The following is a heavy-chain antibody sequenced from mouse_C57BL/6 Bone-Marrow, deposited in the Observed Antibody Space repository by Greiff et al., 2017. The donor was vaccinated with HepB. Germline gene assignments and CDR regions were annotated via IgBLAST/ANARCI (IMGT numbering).Heavy chain of an antibody. D-gene: IGHD2-4*01. J-gene: IGHJ3*01. CDR2: INPNNGGT. CDR1: GYTFTDYY. Sequence: EVQLQQSGPELVKPGASVKISCKASGYTFTDYYMNWVKQSHGKSLEWIGDINPNNGGTSYNQKFKGKATLTVDKSSSTAYMELRSLTSEDSAVYYCARGDDYERNWFAYWGQGTLVTVSA. CDR3: ARGDDYERNWFAY. V-gene: IGHV1-26*01.